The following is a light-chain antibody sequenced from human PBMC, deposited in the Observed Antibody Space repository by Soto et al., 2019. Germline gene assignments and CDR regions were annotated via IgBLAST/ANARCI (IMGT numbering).Light chain of an antibody. CDR2: GAS. Sequence: EIVLTQFPGTLSLSPGERATVFCRASQSVSSTYLAWYQQQPGQAPRLLIYGASSRATGIPDRFIGSGSGTDFTLPISRLEPEDFAVYYCQQYGGSFGQGTKLEMK. J-gene: IGKJ2*01. V-gene: IGKV3-20*01. CDR3: QQYGGS. CDR1: QSVSSTY.